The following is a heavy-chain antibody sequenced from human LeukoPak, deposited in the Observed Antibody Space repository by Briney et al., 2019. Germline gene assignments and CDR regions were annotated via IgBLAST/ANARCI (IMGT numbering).Heavy chain of an antibody. V-gene: IGHV4-61*02. Sequence: SETLSLTCTVSGGSIRSSSYYWTWIRQPAGKGLEWIGRIYTSGSTNYNPSLKSRVIISGDTSKNQFSLKLSSVTAADTAVYYCARVWGATTGFYFDYWGQGTLVTVSS. CDR3: ARVWGATTGFYFDY. CDR2: IYTSGST. J-gene: IGHJ4*02. CDR1: GGSIRSSSYY. D-gene: IGHD1-26*01.